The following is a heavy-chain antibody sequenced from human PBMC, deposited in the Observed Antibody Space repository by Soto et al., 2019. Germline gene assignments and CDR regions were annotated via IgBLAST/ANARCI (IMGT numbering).Heavy chain of an antibody. CDR3: ATDLGIVGAKGTFDY. D-gene: IGHD1-26*01. V-gene: IGHV1-24*01. CDR1: GYTLTELS. Sequence: GASVKVSCKVSGYTLTELSMHWVRQAPGKGLEWMGGFDPEDGETICAQKFQGRVTMTEDTSTDTAYMELSSLRSEDTAVYYCATDLGIVGAKGTFDYWGQGPLVTVST. CDR2: FDPEDGET. J-gene: IGHJ4*02.